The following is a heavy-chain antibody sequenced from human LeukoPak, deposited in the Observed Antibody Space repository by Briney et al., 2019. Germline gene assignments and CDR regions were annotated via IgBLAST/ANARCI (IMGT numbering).Heavy chain of an antibody. J-gene: IGHJ6*02. D-gene: IGHD1-26*01. V-gene: IGHV4-30-2*01. CDR2: IYHSGST. Sequence: SETLSLTCAVSGGSISSGGYSWSWIRQPPGKGLEWIGYIYHSGSTYYNPSLKSRVTISVDTSKNQFSLKLSSVTAADTAVYYCARGSGGASLVGHYYYYYGMDVWGQGTTVTVSS. CDR3: ARGSGGASLVGHYYYYYGMDV. CDR1: GGSISSGGYS.